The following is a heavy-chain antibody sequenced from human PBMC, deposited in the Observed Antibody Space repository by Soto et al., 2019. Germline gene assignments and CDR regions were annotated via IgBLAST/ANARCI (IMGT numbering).Heavy chain of an antibody. D-gene: IGHD2-2*03. V-gene: IGHV4-59*01. CDR1: GGSISSYY. Sequence: SETLSLTCTVSGGSISSYYWSWIRQPPGKGLEWIGYIYYSGSTNYNPSLKSRVTISVDTSKNQFSLKLSSVTAADTAVYYCARETPLGYCSSTSRYAFDYWGQGTLVTVSS. CDR3: ARETPLGYCSSTSRYAFDY. J-gene: IGHJ4*02. CDR2: IYYSGST.